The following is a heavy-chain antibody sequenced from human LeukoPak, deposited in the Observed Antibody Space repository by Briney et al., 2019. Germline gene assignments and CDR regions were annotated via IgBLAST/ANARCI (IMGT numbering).Heavy chain of an antibody. J-gene: IGHJ6*03. CDR1: GFTFSSYS. Sequence: PEGSLRLSCAASGFTFSSYSMNWVRQAPGKGLEWVSSISSSSSYIYYADSVKGRFTISRDNAKNSLYLQMNSLRAEDTAVYYCARPHPPEVVTARYYYYYYMDVWGKGTTVTISS. V-gene: IGHV3-21*01. CDR3: ARPHPPEVVTARYYYYYYMDV. CDR2: ISSSSSYI. D-gene: IGHD2-21*02.